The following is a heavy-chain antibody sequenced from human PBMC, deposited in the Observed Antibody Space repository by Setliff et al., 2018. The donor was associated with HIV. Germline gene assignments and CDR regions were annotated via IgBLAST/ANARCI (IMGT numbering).Heavy chain of an antibody. CDR2: IRQDGNER. CDR3: ARGPSSTHWSPGYFQH. CDR1: GFTFSTNW. V-gene: IGHV3-7*03. J-gene: IGHJ1*01. Sequence: PGGSLRLSCTASGFTFSTNWMGWVRQAPGKGLEWVANIRQDGNERYYVDSVRGRFTISRDNTKNSLYLQVNNLRAEDTAVYYCARGPSSTHWSPGYFQHWGQGTPVTVSS. D-gene: IGHD2-8*02.